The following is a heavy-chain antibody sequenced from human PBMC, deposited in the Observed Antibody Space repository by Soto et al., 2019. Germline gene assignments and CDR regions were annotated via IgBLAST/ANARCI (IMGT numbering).Heavy chain of an antibody. J-gene: IGHJ5*02. D-gene: IGHD5-12*01. CDR1: GFSVSSNY. V-gene: IGHV3-53*01. CDR3: ARGSSGYVS. Sequence: GGSLRLSCAISGFSVSSNYLSWVRQAPGKGLEWVSVHYSGGSTYYADSVQGRFTISRDKSNNTLYLQMRSLRAEDTAVYYCARGSSGYVSWGQGTLVTVSS. CDR2: HYSGGST.